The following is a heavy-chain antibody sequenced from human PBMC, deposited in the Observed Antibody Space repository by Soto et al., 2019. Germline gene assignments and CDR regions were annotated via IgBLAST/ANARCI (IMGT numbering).Heavy chain of an antibody. D-gene: IGHD4-4*01. J-gene: IGHJ4*02. CDR2: ISYDGSNK. Sequence: GGSLRLSCAASGFTFSTYGMHWVRQAPGKGLEWVAFISYDGSNKYYADSVKGRFTISRDNSKNTLYLQMNSLRAEDTDVYYCAKDYTDYTYSFDYWGQGTLVTVSS. CDR3: AKDYTDYTYSFDY. V-gene: IGHV3-30*18. CDR1: GFTFSTYG.